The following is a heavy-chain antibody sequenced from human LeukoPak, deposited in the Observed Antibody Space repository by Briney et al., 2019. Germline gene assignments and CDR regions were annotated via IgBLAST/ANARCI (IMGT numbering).Heavy chain of an antibody. Sequence: GGSLRLSCAASGFTFSSYSMNWVRQAPGKGLEWVSSITSSSTYIYYADSVKGRFTISRDNAKNSLYLQMNSLRAEDTAVYYCARDTVTTFRFRDYYYYGMDVWGQGTTVTVSS. V-gene: IGHV3-21*04. D-gene: IGHD4-17*01. CDR3: ARDTVTTFRFRDYYYYGMDV. CDR2: ITSSSTYI. J-gene: IGHJ6*02. CDR1: GFTFSSYS.